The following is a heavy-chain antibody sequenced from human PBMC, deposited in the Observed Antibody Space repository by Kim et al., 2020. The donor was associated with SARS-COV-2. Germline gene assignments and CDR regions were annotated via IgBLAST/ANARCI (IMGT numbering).Heavy chain of an antibody. V-gene: IGHV1-24*01. Sequence: ASVKVSCKPSGYTFTQFSINWVRQTPGQGLEWMGGFDPTNGETSYAQKFQGRVTMTTDTSINTAYMELGSLRSEDTAVYFCASRRVTHNYYVMELWGRGT. D-gene: IGHD3-10*02. CDR3: ASRRVTHNYYVMEL. J-gene: IGHJ6*02. CDR2: FDPTNGET. CDR1: GYTFTQFS.